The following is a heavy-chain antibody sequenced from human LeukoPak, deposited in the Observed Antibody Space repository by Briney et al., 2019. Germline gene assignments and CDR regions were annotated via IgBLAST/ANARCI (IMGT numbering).Heavy chain of an antibody. CDR3: AGLVGRSSSGLYYYYFDY. Sequence: SETLSLTCTVSGDSINSLDLWSWVRQPPEKGLEWIGEMYLSGTTHSNPSVKSRVTISIDKSKNQFFLNLSSVTAADTAVYYCAGLVGRSSSGLYYYYFDYWGQGTLVTVSS. J-gene: IGHJ4*02. D-gene: IGHD1-26*01. CDR1: GDSINSLDL. CDR2: MYLSGTT. V-gene: IGHV4-4*02.